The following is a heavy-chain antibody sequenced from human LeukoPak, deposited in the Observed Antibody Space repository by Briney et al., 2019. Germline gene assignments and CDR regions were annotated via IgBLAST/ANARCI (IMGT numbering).Heavy chain of an antibody. CDR3: ARNYGSGTGWFDP. J-gene: IGHJ5*02. CDR2: ITPIFGIA. Sequence: SVKVSCKASGGTFSSYAISWVRQAPGQGLEWMGRITPIFGIANYAQKFQGRVTITADKSTSTAYMELSSLRSEDTAVYYCARNYGSGTGWFDPWGQGTLVTVSS. V-gene: IGHV1-69*04. D-gene: IGHD3-10*01. CDR1: GGTFSSYA.